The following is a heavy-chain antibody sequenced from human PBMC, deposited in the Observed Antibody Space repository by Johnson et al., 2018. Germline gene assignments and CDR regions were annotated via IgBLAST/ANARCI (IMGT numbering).Heavy chain of an antibody. D-gene: IGHD1-26*01. CDR1: GFTVSNNH. CDR2: IYLGGSTI. J-gene: IGHJ3*02. CDR3: ERNPRYDSGSYGDAFDI. V-gene: IGHV3-66*01. Sequence: VQLQESGGGLVQPGGSXRLSCAASGFTVSNNHMSWVRQAPGKGLEWVSLIYLGGSTIYYADPVKGRFTISRDNDKNPLYLQMNSLRAEDTAVSYCERNPRYDSGSYGDAFDIWGQGTMVTVSS.